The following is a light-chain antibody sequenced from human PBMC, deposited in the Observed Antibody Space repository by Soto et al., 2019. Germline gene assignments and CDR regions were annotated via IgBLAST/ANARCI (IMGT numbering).Light chain of an antibody. CDR1: SSDVGSYNL. CDR2: EGS. V-gene: IGLV2-23*01. CDR3: CSYAGSYV. Sequence: QSVLTQPASVSGSPGQSITISCTGTSSDVGSYNLVSWYQQHPGKAPKLMIYEGSKRPSGVSNRFSGSKSGNTASLTISGFLAEDEADYYCCSYAGSYVFGTGTMVTVL. J-gene: IGLJ1*01.